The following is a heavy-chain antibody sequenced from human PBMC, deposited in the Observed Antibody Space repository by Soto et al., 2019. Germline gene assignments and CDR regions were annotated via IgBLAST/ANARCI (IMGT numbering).Heavy chain of an antibody. CDR2: INTDGSST. J-gene: IGHJ4*02. CDR1: GFTFSSFW. Sequence: EVQLVESGGGLVQPGGSLRLSCAVSGFTFSSFWLHWVRQAPGEGLVWGSRINTDGSSTSYADSVKGRFTISRDNAKNTLYLQMNSLRVEDTAMYFCAKSGVDTFGLSYLGQGTLVIVSS. V-gene: IGHV3-74*01. CDR3: AKSGVDTFGLSY. D-gene: IGHD5-18*01.